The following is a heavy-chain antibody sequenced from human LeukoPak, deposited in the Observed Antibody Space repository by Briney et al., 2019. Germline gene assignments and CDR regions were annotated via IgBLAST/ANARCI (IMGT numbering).Heavy chain of an antibody. CDR3: AKGGYDFWSGYFPFDP. V-gene: IGHV3-23*01. J-gene: IGHJ5*02. D-gene: IGHD3-3*01. CDR2: ISGSGGST. Sequence: PAGGSLRLSCAASGFTFSSYAMSWVRQAPGKGLEWVSAISGSGGSTYYADSVKGRFTISRDNSKNTLYLQMNSLRAEDTAVYYCAKGGYDFWSGYFPFDPWGQGTLVTVSS. CDR1: GFTFSSYA.